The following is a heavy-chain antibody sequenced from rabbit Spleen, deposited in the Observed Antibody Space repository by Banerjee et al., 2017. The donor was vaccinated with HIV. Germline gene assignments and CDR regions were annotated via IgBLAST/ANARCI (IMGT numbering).Heavy chain of an antibody. V-gene: IGHV1S47*01. J-gene: IGHJ4*01. CDR2: IDLVFDRT. CDR1: GFDFSSYG. CDR3: VRGASSSGYYNL. Sequence: QQQLEESGGGLVKPGGTLTLTCKASGFDFSSYGVSWVRQAPGKGLEWIGYIDLVFDRTYYANWVNGRFTISSHNAQNTLYLQLNSLTVADTATYFCVRGASSSGYYNLWGPGTLVTVS. D-gene: IGHD1-1*01.